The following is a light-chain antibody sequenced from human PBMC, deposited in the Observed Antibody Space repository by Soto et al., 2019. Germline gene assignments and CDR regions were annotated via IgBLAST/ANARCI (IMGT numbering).Light chain of an antibody. V-gene: IGKV3-20*01. J-gene: IGKJ4*01. Sequence: EIVLTQSPGTLSLSPGERATLSCRASQSVSSSYLAWYQQKPGQAPRLLIYAASSRATGIPDRFSSSGSGTDFTLTISRLEPEDFAVYYCQQYGSSPKLTFGGGTKVEIK. CDR1: QSVSSSY. CDR3: QQYGSSPKLT. CDR2: AAS.